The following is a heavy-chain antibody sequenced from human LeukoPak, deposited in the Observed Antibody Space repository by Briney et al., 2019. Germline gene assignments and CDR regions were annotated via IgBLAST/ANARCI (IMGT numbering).Heavy chain of an antibody. J-gene: IGHJ5*02. D-gene: IGHD6-25*01. CDR2: ISWNSGTF. V-gene: IGHV3-9*01. CDR3: AKGGVMGWFDP. Sequence: QPGGSLRLSCTASGFSFDDYAMHWVRQAPGKGLEWVAGISWNSGTFDYVDSVKGRFTISRDNAKNSLYLQMNSLRAEDTAVYYCAKGGVMGWFDPWGQGTLVTVSS. CDR1: GFSFDDYA.